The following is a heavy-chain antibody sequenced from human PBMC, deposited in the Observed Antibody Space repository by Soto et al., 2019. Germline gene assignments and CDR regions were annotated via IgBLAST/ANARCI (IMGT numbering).Heavy chain of an antibody. D-gene: IGHD2-21*02. CDR1: GDTFTDYY. J-gene: IGHJ4*02. CDR2: VNPSGGHT. Sequence: QVQLVQSGAEVKKPGASVKVSCKASGDTFTDYYIHWVRQAPGQGLEWMGTVNPSGGHTTYAQHFLGRMTMTRDTSTSTLFMELTSLTSEDTAVYYCARGGHVVVVTAALDYWGQGNLVTVSS. CDR3: ARGGHVVVVTAALDY. V-gene: IGHV1-46*01.